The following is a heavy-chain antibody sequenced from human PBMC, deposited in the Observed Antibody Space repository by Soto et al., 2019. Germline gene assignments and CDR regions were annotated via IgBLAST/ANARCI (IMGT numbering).Heavy chain of an antibody. J-gene: IGHJ4*02. CDR3: ARRDIWYYDRSGYSPFDH. CDR1: GYSINSDFY. Sequence: PSETLSLTCAVSGYSINSDFYWGWIRQPPGKGLEWVGSVYHSGTTYYNPSLKSRLAISVDTSNNHFSLKLSSVTAADTAVYYCARRDIWYYDRSGYSPFDHWGQGTLVTVSS. D-gene: IGHD3-22*01. CDR2: VYHSGTT. V-gene: IGHV4-38-2*01.